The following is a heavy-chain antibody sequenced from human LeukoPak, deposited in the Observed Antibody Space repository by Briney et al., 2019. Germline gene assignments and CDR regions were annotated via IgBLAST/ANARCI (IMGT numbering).Heavy chain of an antibody. D-gene: IGHD6-19*01. CDR3: AGQGTSAWSFDY. CDR2: IYYTGST. Sequence: SETLSLTCTVSRGSISSYYWSWIRQPPGKGLEWIGYIYYTGSTNYNPSLKSRVTISVDKSKNHSSLKLTSVVAADTAVYYCAGQGTSAWSFDYWGQGTLVSVSS. CDR1: RGSISSYY. J-gene: IGHJ4*02. V-gene: IGHV4-59*08.